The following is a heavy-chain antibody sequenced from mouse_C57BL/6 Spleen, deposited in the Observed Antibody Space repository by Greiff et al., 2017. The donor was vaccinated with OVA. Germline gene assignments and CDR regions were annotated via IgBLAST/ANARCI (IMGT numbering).Heavy chain of an antibody. CDR3: APTVVANCDY. J-gene: IGHJ2*01. CDR2: IYPGDGDT. V-gene: IGHV1-82*01. Sequence: VQLQQSGPELVKPGASVKISCKASGYAFSSSWMNWVKQRPGKGLEWIGRIYPGDGDTNYNGKFKGKATLTADKSSSTAYMQLSSLTSEDSAVYFCAPTVVANCDYWGQGTTLTVSS. CDR1: GYAFSSSW. D-gene: IGHD1-1*01.